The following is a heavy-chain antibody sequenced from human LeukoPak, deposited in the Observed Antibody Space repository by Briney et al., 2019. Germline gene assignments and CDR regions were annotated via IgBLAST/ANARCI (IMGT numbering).Heavy chain of an antibody. CDR1: GGTFSSYA. V-gene: IGHV1-69*04. Sequence: PGASAKVSCKASGGTFSSYAISWVRQAPGQGLEWMGRIIPILGIANYAQKFQGRVTITADKSTSTAYKELSSLRSEDTAVYYCASEGPYYYDSSGNMDIWGQGTMVTVSS. D-gene: IGHD3-22*01. CDR2: IIPILGIA. J-gene: IGHJ3*02. CDR3: ASEGPYYYDSSGNMDI.